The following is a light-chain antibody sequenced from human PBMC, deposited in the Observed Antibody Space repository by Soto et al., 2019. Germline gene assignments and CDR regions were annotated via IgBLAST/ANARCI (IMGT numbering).Light chain of an antibody. J-gene: IGLJ1*01. Sequence: QLVLTQSPSASGTPGQRVTISCSGSASTIGRNYVYWYQQLPGTAPKLLIYRNSQRPSGVPDRFSGSKSGTSASLAISGLRSEDEADYYCAAWDDNLSGFYAFGDGTKLTVL. CDR3: AAWDDNLSGFYA. CDR2: RNS. V-gene: IGLV1-47*01. CDR1: ASTIGRNY.